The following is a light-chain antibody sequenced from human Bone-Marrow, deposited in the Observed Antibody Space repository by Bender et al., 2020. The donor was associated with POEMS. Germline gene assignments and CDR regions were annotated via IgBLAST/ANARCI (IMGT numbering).Light chain of an antibody. CDR3: SSYAGSNNFV. CDR1: SSDVGGYDY. Sequence: QSVLTQPPSAPGSPGQSVTISCTGTSSDVGGYDYVSWYQQHPGKAPKLIIFEVSKRPSGVPDRFSASKSGNTASLTVSGLQAEDEADYYCSSYAGSNNFVFGTGTKVTVL. J-gene: IGLJ1*01. CDR2: EVS. V-gene: IGLV2-8*01.